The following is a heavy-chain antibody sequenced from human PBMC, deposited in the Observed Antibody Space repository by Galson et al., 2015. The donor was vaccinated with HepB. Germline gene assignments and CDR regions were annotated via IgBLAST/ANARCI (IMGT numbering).Heavy chain of an antibody. D-gene: IGHD1-26*01. CDR1: GYTSTDYY. CDR2: VDPEDGET. Sequence: VKVSCKVSGYTSTDYYMHWVQQAPGKGLEWMGLVDPEDGETIYAEKFQGRVTITADTSTDTAYMELSSLRSEDTAVYYCATPGGSGSYSVAFDIWGQGTMVTVSS. J-gene: IGHJ3*02. CDR3: ATPGGSGSYSVAFDI. V-gene: IGHV1-69-2*01.